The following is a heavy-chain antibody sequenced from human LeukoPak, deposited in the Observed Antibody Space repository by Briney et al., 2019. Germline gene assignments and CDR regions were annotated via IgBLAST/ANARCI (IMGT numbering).Heavy chain of an antibody. V-gene: IGHV3-7*03. CDR3: ARSVSSTTVTRPFDY. J-gene: IGHJ4*02. CDR1: GFTFSSYW. Sequence: GGSLRLSCAASGFTFSSYWMSWVRQAPGKGLEWVANIKQDGSEKYYVDSVKGRFTISRDNAKNSLYLQMNSLRAEDTALYYCARSVSSTTVTRPFDYWGQGTLVTVSS. CDR2: IKQDGSEK. D-gene: IGHD4-17*01.